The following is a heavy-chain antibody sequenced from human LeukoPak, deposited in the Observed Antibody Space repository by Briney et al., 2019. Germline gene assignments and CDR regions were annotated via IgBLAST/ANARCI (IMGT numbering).Heavy chain of an antibody. Sequence: GGSLRLSCAASEFTFDDYGMSWVRQAPGKGLEWVSGINWNGGSTGYADSVKGRFTISRDNAKNSLYLQMNSLRAEDTALYYCAREGKYYDFWSGYAFDIWGQGTMVTVSS. J-gene: IGHJ3*02. V-gene: IGHV3-20*04. CDR2: INWNGGST. CDR1: EFTFDDYG. D-gene: IGHD3-3*01. CDR3: AREGKYYDFWSGYAFDI.